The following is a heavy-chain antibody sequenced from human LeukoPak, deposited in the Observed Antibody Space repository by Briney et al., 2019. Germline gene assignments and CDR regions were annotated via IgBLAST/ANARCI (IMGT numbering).Heavy chain of an antibody. CDR3: ARLLWFGELLYFDY. CDR1: GGSISSYY. CDR2: IYYSGST. J-gene: IGHJ4*02. Sequence: SETLSLTCTVSGGSISSYYWCWIRQPPGKGLEWIGSIYYSGSTYYNPSLKSRVTISVDTSKNQFSLKLSSVTAADTAVYYCARLLWFGELLYFDYWGQGTLVTVSS. D-gene: IGHD3-10*01. V-gene: IGHV4-39*07.